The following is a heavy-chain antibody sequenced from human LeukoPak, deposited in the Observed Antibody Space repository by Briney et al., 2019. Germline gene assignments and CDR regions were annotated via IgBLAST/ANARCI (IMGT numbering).Heavy chain of an antibody. J-gene: IGHJ5*02. D-gene: IGHD6-13*01. V-gene: IGHV4-38-2*02. CDR1: AYSISSGYY. CDR2: IYHSGST. CDR3: ARGYSSSWYFNWFDP. Sequence: PSETLSLTCIVSAYSISSGYYWGWIRQPPGKGLEGIGSIYHSGSTYYNPSLRRRVTISVDTSNNQSSLKLTSVPAADTAVYYCARGYSSSWYFNWFDPWGQGTLATVSS.